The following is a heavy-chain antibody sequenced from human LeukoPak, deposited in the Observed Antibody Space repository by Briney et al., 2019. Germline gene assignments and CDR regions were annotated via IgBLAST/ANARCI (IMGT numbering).Heavy chain of an antibody. CDR3: ARGYSGYDPPDY. CDR1: GFTVSSNY. J-gene: IGHJ4*02. Sequence: GGSLRLSCAASGFTVSSNYMSWARQAPGKGLEWVSVIYSGGSTYYADSVKGRLTISRDNSKNTLYLQMNSLRAEDTAVYYCARGYSGYDPPDYWGQGTLVTVSS. CDR2: IYSGGST. V-gene: IGHV3-53*01. D-gene: IGHD5-12*01.